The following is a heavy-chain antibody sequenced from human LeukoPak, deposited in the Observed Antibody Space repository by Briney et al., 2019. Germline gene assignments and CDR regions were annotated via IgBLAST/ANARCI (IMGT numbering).Heavy chain of an antibody. CDR2: TYPADSDT. D-gene: IGHD4-23*01. CDR3: ARVLRWLDY. V-gene: IGHV5-51*01. Sequence: KPGESLKISCKGSGYSFATYWIGWVRQMPGKGLEWLGITYPADSDTRYSPSFQGQVTISADKSINTAYLQWSSLKASDTAIYYCARVLRWLDYWGQGTLVTVSS. CDR1: GYSFATYW. J-gene: IGHJ4*02.